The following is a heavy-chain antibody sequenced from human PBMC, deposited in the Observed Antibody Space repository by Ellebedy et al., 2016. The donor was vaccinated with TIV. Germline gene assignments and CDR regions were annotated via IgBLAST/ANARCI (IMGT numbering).Heavy chain of an antibody. D-gene: IGHD2-2*01. CDR2: IKQDGSDK. Sequence: GESLKISCVDSGLTFSRYWMSWVRQTPGRGLEWVANIKQDGSDKNYVDSVKGRFTISWDNAKNSLYLQMNSLSADDTAVYYCARGSGYCSSTSCSGETDWGQGTPVTVSS. J-gene: IGHJ4*02. CDR1: GLTFSRYW. V-gene: IGHV3-7*03. CDR3: ARGSGYCSSTSCSGETD.